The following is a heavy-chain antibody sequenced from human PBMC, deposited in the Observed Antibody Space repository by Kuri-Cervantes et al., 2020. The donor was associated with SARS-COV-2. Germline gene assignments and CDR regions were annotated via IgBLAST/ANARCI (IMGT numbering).Heavy chain of an antibody. CDR3: ARVGATRGACDY. D-gene: IGHD1-26*01. Sequence: ASVKVSCKASGYTFTSYGISWVRQAPGQGLEWMGWISAYNGNIYYAQNLRGRVTMTTDTSTSTAYMELRSLRSDDTAVYYCARVGATRGACDYWGQGTLVTVSS. J-gene: IGHJ4*02. V-gene: IGHV1-18*01. CDR1: GYTFTSYG. CDR2: ISAYNGNI.